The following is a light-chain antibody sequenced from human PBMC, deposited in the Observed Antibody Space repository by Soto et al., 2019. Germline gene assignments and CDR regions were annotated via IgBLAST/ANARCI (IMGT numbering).Light chain of an antibody. CDR2: DTN. V-gene: IGLV7-46*01. CDR3: LLSYSDVWV. Sequence: QTVVTQEPSLTVSPGGTVTLTCGSSTGAVASGHYPYWFQKKPGQAPRTLIYDTNNKHSWTPARFSGSLLGDKAALTLSGAQPDDEADYYCLLSYSDVWVFGGGTKLTVL. CDR1: TGAVASGHY. J-gene: IGLJ3*02.